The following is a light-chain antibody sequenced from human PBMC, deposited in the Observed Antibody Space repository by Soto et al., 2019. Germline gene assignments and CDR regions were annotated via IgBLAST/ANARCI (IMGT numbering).Light chain of an antibody. CDR1: QSVSNW. Sequence: DLQMTQSPSTLSASVGERVTITCRASQSVSNWLAWYQQKPGKAPKLLIYDVSSLESGVPSRFSGSGSGTEFILTISSLQPDDFATYYCQQYDSYSWTFDQGTNVEMK. CDR3: QQYDSYSWT. J-gene: IGKJ1*01. V-gene: IGKV1-5*01. CDR2: DVS.